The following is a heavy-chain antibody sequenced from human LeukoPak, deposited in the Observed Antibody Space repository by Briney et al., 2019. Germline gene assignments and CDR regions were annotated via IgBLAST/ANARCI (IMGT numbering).Heavy chain of an antibody. J-gene: IGHJ4*02. D-gene: IGHD3-10*01. V-gene: IGHV3-30*04. CDR2: ISYDGSNK. CDR1: GFTFSSYA. CDR3: ARDGGGTVTFGEYFDY. Sequence: PGRSLRLSCAASGFTFSSYAMHWVRQAPGKGLEWVAVISYDGSNKYYADSVKGRFTISRDNSKNTLYLQMNSLRAEDTAVYYCARDGGGTVTFGEYFDYWGQGTLVTVSS.